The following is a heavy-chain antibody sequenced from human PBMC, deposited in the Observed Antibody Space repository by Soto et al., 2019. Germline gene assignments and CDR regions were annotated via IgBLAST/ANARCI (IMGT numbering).Heavy chain of an antibody. CDR1: GGTFSSYA. CDR2: IIPIFGTA. CDR3: ASVWFGELLEYYFDY. V-gene: IGHV1-69*01. D-gene: IGHD3-10*01. J-gene: IGHJ4*02. Sequence: QVQLVQSGAEVKKPGSSVKVSCKASGGTFSSYAISWVRQAPGQELEWMGGIIPIFGTANYAQKFQGRVTITADESTSTAYMELSSLRSEDTAVYYCASVWFGELLEYYFDYWGQGTLVTVSS.